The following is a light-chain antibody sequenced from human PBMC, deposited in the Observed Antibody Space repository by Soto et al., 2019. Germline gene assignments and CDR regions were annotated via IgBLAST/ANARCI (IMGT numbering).Light chain of an antibody. CDR2: VTS. J-gene: IGKJ4*01. CDR3: QQLSLYPLT. Sequence: PLTQSPSSLSASVGDRVTLTCRASQGIGSYLAWYQQKPGKAPKLLIYVTSTLQAGVPSRFSGSGSGADFTLTISSLQPEDSATYYCQQLSLYPLTFGGGTKVEVK. CDR1: QGIGSY. V-gene: IGKV1-9*01.